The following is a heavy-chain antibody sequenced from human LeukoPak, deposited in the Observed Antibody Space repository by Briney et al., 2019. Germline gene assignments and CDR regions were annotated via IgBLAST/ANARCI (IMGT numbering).Heavy chain of an antibody. J-gene: IGHJ4*02. V-gene: IGHV3-30*18. CDR2: ISNDGNDK. CDR1: GFTFSNYG. Sequence: GGSLRLPCAASGFTFSNYGMHWVRQSPGEGLEWVALISNDGNDKYYADSVKGRFTIYRDNSKNKLYLQMNSLRAEDTAVYYCAKVQSRYSSGWYDWGFDYWGQGTLVTVSS. D-gene: IGHD6-19*01. CDR3: AKVQSRYSSGWYDWGFDY.